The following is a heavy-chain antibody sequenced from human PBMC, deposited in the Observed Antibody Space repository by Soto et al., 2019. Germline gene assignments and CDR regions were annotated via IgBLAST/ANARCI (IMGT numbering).Heavy chain of an antibody. D-gene: IGHD3-10*01. J-gene: IGHJ4*02. Sequence: QVQLVQSGAEVKKPGSSVKGSCKVSGGPFSDYAVSWVRQAPGQGLECMGGTIPMFGTANHAQESQGRVTITADETMTSAYMELSSLRSEDTAVYYCARDLDYYGSGNYYNRIDYWGQGTLVTVSS. V-gene: IGHV1-69*01. CDR3: ARDLDYYGSGNYYNRIDY. CDR2: TIPMFGTA. CDR1: GGPFSDYA.